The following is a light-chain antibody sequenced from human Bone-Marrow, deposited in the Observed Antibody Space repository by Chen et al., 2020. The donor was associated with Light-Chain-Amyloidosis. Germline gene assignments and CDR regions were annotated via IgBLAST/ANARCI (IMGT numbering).Light chain of an antibody. V-gene: IGKV3-20*01. Sequence: ELLLTQSPGTLSLSPGEGANLSCRASQTISSNYLTWYQQKFGQAPRLLIYGSSSRATGNPDRFTGSGSGTDLTLTINRLEPEDFAMYYCQQYGTSPLTFGGGTKVEIK. CDR3: QQYGTSPLT. CDR1: QTISSNY. J-gene: IGKJ4*01. CDR2: GSS.